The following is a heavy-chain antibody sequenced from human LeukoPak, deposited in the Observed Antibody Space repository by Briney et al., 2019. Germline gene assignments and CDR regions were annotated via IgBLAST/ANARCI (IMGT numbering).Heavy chain of an antibody. CDR3: AGGIVVVPAADY. V-gene: IGHV3-66*01. CDR1: GFSFSSYA. D-gene: IGHD2-2*01. CDR2: IYSGGST. J-gene: IGHJ4*02. Sequence: GGSLRLSCVASGFSFSSYAMNWVRQAPGKGLEWVSVIYSGGSTYYADSVKGRFTISRDNAKNSLYLQMNSLRAEDTAVCYCAGGIVVVPAADYWGQGTLVTVSS.